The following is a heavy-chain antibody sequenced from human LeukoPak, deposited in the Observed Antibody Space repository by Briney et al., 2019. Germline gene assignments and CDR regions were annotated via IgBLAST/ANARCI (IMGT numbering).Heavy chain of an antibody. CDR2: IYSGGST. CDR3: ARAWGRSSSTDFDY. Sequence: GGSLRLSCAASGFSVSSNYMSWVRQAPGKGLEWVSVIYSGGSTYYADSVKGRFTISRDSFKNTLYLQMNSLRAEDTAVYYCARAWGRSSSTDFDYWGQGTLVTVSS. V-gene: IGHV3-53*01. CDR1: GFSVSSNY. J-gene: IGHJ4*02. D-gene: IGHD6-6*01.